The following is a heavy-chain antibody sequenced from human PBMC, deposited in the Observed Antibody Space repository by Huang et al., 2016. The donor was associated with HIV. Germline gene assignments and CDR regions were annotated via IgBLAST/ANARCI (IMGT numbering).Heavy chain of an antibody. Sequence: QEQLVESGGGVVQPGGSLRLSCATSGFGFSHYGMHWVRQAPGKGMEWVAFIRFDGGNKHYADSAKGRFTISRDNSKKMLFLEMNSLRGDDTAFYYCATDLGGYSFDYWGQGALVSVSS. D-gene: IGHD2-21*02. CDR1: GFGFSHYG. V-gene: IGHV3-30*02. CDR2: IRFDGGNK. CDR3: ATDLGGYSFDY. J-gene: IGHJ4*02.